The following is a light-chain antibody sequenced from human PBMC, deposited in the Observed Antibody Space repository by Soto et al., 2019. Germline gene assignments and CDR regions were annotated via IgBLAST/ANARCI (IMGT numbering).Light chain of an antibody. Sequence: DIPMTQSPSSLSASVGDRITITCRASQSISRYLNWYQHKPGKAPKLLINAASSLERGVPPRFSGGGSGTDFTLNISSLQPDDFATYYCQQNYRATPWTFGQGTKVEVK. J-gene: IGKJ1*01. CDR1: QSISRY. CDR2: AAS. V-gene: IGKV1-39*01. CDR3: QQNYRATPWT.